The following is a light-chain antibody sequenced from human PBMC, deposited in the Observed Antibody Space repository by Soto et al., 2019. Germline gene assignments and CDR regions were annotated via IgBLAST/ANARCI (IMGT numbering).Light chain of an antibody. J-gene: IGKJ5*01. V-gene: IGKV3-20*01. CDR3: QQYGSSPFIT. Sequence: EIVLTQSPGTLALSLGERATLSCRASQSLSSSFLAWYQQKPGQAPRLLIYGASSRATGIPDRFSGSGSGTDFTLTVSRLEPEDYAVYYCQQYGSSPFITFGQGTRLEIK. CDR1: QSLSSSF. CDR2: GAS.